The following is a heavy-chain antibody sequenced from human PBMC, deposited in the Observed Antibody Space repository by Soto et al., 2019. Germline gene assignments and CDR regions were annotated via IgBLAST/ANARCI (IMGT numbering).Heavy chain of an antibody. Sequence: QVQLVQSGAEVKNPGASVKVSCKASGYTFTTYGINWVRQAPGQGPEWLGWISAHNGNTNIAQKFQDRVTMTTDTSPTTAYMELRSLRSDDTAIYYCARDVDILTAPPGDHWGQGTLVNVSS. D-gene: IGHD5-12*01. CDR1: GYTFTTYG. V-gene: IGHV1-18*01. J-gene: IGHJ4*02. CDR2: ISAHNGNT. CDR3: ARDVDILTAPPGDH.